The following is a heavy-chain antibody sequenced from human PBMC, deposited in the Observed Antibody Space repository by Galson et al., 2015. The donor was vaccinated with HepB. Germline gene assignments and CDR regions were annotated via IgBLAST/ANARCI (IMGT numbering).Heavy chain of an antibody. V-gene: IGHV6-1*01. CDR2: TYYRSKWYN. CDR3: ARGGEDTAMGDDAFDI. Sequence: CAISGDSVSSNSAAWNWIRRSPSRGLEWLGRTYYRSKWYNDYAVSVKSRITINPDTSKNQFSLQLNSVTPEDTAVYYCARGGEDTAMGDDAFDIWGQGTMVTVSS. D-gene: IGHD5-18*01. CDR1: GDSVSSNSAA. J-gene: IGHJ3*02.